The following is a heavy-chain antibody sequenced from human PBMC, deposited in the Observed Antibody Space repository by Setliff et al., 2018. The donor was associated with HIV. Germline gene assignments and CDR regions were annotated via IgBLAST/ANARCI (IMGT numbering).Heavy chain of an antibody. CDR1: GYSISSSYW. J-gene: IGHJ2*01. Sequence: SETLSLTCAVSGYSISSSYWWGWIRQSPGKGLEWIGNIGNIYNGGSTYYNPSLKSRVTMSVDTSKNQFSLKLSSVTAVDTAVYYCARTALWFDEADWYFDLWGRGTQVTVSS. V-gene: IGHV4-28*01. D-gene: IGHD3-10*01. CDR2: IGNIYNGGST. CDR3: ARTALWFDEADWYFDL.